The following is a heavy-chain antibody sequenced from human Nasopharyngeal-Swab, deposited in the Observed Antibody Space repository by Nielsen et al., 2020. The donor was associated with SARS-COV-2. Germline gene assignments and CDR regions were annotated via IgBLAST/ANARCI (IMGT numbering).Heavy chain of an antibody. J-gene: IGHJ6*02. CDR3: ARRDCISPSCSHYYYYGMDV. D-gene: IGHD2-2*01. Sequence: GEGLKNSCEGSGYSVTSNGISGGSQTPGKGQEGKGRIEPSDSYTNYSPSFQGHVTISADKSISTAYLQWSSLKASDTAMYYCARRDCISPSCSHYYYYGMDVWGQGTTVTVSS. V-gene: IGHV5-10-1*01. CDR1: GYSVTSNG. CDR2: IEPSDSYT.